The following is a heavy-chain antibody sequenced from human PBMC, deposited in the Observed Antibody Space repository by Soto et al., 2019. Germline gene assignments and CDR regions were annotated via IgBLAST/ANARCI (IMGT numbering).Heavy chain of an antibody. Sequence: QVQLVQSGAEVKRPGASVKVSCKSSGYTFTDHYIHWVRRAPGQGLEWMGWINPGSGGTDYAQTFQDRVTMTRDTSISTAYMELTGLRSDDSAVYYCAANSRAALVPGNSFDPWGQGTLVIVSS. V-gene: IGHV1-2*02. D-gene: IGHD5-18*01. CDR1: GYTFTDHY. J-gene: IGHJ5*02. CDR2: INPGSGGT. CDR3: AANSRAALVPGNSFDP.